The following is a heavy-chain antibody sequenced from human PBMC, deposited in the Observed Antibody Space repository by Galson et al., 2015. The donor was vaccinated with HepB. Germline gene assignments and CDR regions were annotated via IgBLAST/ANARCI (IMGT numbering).Heavy chain of an antibody. CDR3: ARDLYSAYDTDY. CDR1: GFIFSDYA. V-gene: IGHV3-30-3*01. Sequence: SLRLSCAASGFIFSDYAMHWVRQAPGKGLEWVAVISYYINNKHYADSVKGRFTISRDNFMNTLYLQMNSLRAEDTAVYYCARDLYSAYDTDYWGQGTLVTVSA. D-gene: IGHD5-12*01. CDR2: ISYYINNK. J-gene: IGHJ4*02.